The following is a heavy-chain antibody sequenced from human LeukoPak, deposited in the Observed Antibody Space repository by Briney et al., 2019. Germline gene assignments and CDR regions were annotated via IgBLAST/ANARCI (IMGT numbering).Heavy chain of an antibody. CDR1: GYTFTSYY. Sequence: GASVKVSCKASGYTFTSYYMHWVRQAPGQGLEWMGWINPNSGGTNYAQKFQGRVTMTRDTSISTAYMELSRLRSDDTAVYYCARGKSGLLGSTVTTLMDVWGKGTTVTISS. D-gene: IGHD4-17*01. CDR2: INPNSGGT. CDR3: ARGKSGLLGSTVTTLMDV. J-gene: IGHJ6*03. V-gene: IGHV1-2*02.